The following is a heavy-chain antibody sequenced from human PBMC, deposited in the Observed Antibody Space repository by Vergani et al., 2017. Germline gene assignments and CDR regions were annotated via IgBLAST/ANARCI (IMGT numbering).Heavy chain of an antibody. CDR2: ISFDGTNE. Sequence: QVQLVESGGGVVQPGTSLRLSCVVSGFALNRHAMYWVRQAPGKGLEWVVGISFDGTNEYYPDLVKGRFTISRDIAKNTLYLQMHDLRPEDTGVYYCARDRSPRGQWLVGPFDYWGQGTLVTASS. D-gene: IGHD6-19*01. CDR3: ARDRSPRGQWLVGPFDY. V-gene: IGHV3-30-3*01. CDR1: GFALNRHA. J-gene: IGHJ4*02.